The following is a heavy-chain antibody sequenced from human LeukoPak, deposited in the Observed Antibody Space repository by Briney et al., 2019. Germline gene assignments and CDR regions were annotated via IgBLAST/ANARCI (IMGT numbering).Heavy chain of an antibody. CDR2: IYYSGST. CDR3: ARTYCSSTSCYGDAFDI. D-gene: IGHD2-2*01. CDR1: GGSISSSSYY. Sequence: KPSETLSLTCTVSGGSISSSSYYWGWIRQPPGKGLEWIGSIYYSGSTYYNPSLKSRVTISVDTSKNQFSLKLSSVTAADTAVYYCARTYCSSTSCYGDAFDIWGQGTMVTVSS. V-gene: IGHV4-39*01. J-gene: IGHJ3*02.